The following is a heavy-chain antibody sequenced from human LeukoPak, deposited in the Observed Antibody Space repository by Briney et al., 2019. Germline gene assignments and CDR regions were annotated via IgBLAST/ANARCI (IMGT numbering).Heavy chain of an antibody. V-gene: IGHV3-74*01. CDR3: ARGPSYY. J-gene: IGHJ4*02. CDR1: GFTFRSFW. Sequence: GGSLRLYCAASGFTFRSFWLHWVRQAPGKGLVWVSRTNSDGRSTSYEVSVKGRFTISRDNANNTRYQQMNSLRAEDSAVYYCARGPSYYWGQGTLGTVSS. D-gene: IGHD5-12*01. CDR2: TNSDGRST.